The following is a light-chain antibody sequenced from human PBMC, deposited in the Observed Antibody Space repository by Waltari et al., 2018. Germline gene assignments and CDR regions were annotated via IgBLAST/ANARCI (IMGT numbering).Light chain of an antibody. J-gene: IGKJ1*01. Sequence: EIMLTQSPVSLSLSPGERATLSCRASQSISRYLAWYQQKPGQAPRLLIYGASNRATGIPPRFSGSGSGTDFSLTINGLEPEDSAVYYCQHHFRLPATFGQGTKVEIK. CDR1: QSISRY. CDR3: QHHFRLPAT. V-gene: IGKV3-20*01. CDR2: GAS.